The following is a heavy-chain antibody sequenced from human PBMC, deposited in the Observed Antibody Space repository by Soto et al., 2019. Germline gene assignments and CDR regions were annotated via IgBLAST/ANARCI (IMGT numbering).Heavy chain of an antibody. D-gene: IGHD2-2*01. V-gene: IGHV4-31*03. CDR1: GGSISSGGYY. CDR2: IYYSGST. CDR3: ARDHVVVPAAMHWFDR. Sequence: PSETLSLTCTVSGGSISSGGYYWSWIRQHPVKGLEWIGYIYYSGSTYYNPSLKSRVTISVDTSNNQFSLKLSSVTAADTAVYYCARDHVVVPAAMHWFDRWGKGTLVTVSS. J-gene: IGHJ5*02.